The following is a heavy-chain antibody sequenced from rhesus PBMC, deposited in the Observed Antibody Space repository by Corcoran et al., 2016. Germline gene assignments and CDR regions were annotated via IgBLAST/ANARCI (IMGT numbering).Heavy chain of an antibody. CDR1: GFTFRNSW. V-gene: IGHV3-30*02. Sequence: EVQLVESGEGLVQPGGSLILSCSASGFTFRNSWMSWVRQAPSTGLEWVARIKRKADGETADYAASVKGRFTISRDDSKNTLYLQMNSLKTEDTAVYYCTTDGGHTYYNFWTGYSHFDYWGQGVLVTVSS. CDR3: TTDGGHTYYNFWTGYSHFDY. CDR2: IKRKADGETA. D-gene: IGHD3-3*01. J-gene: IGHJ4*01.